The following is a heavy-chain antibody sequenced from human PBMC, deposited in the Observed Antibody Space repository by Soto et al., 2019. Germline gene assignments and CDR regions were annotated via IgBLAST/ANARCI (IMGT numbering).Heavy chain of an antibody. CDR3: ARGAAMVGSPNYYMDV. V-gene: IGHV4-34*01. D-gene: IGHD5-18*01. J-gene: IGHJ6*03. Sequence: SETLSLTCAVYGGSFSGYYWSWIRQPPGKGLEWIGEINHSGSTNYNPSLKSRVTISVDTSKNQFSLKLSSVTAADTAVYYCARGAAMVGSPNYYMDVWDKGTTVTVSS. CDR1: GGSFSGYY. CDR2: INHSGST.